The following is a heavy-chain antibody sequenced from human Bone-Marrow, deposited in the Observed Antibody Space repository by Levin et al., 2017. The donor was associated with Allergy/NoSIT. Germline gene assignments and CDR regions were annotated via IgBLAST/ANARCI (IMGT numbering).Heavy chain of an antibody. J-gene: IGHJ5*02. Sequence: SETLSLTCTVSGGSIDNYYWTWIRQPAGKGLEWIGRVSASGTNYNPSLKSRVTMSVDTSKNHLSLKLTSVTAADTAVYYCARDRVVGDCPSTSCRLDWFDPWGQGTLVTVSS. CDR2: VSASGT. V-gene: IGHV4-4*07. D-gene: IGHD2-2*01. CDR1: GGSIDNYY. CDR3: ARDRVVGDCPSTSCRLDWFDP.